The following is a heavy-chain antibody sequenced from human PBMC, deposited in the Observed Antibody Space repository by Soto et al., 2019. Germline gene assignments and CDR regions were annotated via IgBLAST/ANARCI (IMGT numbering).Heavy chain of an antibody. CDR2: ISGYNANT. CDR3: ARMGDVPYYYYGLDV. J-gene: IGHJ6*02. V-gene: IGHV1-18*01. D-gene: IGHD3-16*01. CDR1: GYSFTRYG. Sequence: QVKLVQSGAEVKKPGASVKVSCKASGYSFTRYGISWVRPAPGQGLEWMGWISGYNANTNYPENLQGRVTMTTDTATSTAYMEVRTLISDDTAVYYCARMGDVPYYYYGLDVWGQGTTVTVSS.